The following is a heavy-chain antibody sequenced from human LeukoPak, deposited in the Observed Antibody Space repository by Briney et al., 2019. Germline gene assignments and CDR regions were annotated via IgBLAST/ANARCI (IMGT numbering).Heavy chain of an antibody. D-gene: IGHD5-18*01. CDR3: TRAGSYGYYWYFDL. CDR1: GDSVSISSAT. CDR2: TYYRSKWYN. Sequence: SQTLSLTCAISGDSVSISSATWNWIRQSPSRGLEWLGRTYYRSKWYNDYAVSVKSRITINPDTSKSQFSLQLNSVTPEDTAVYYCTRAGSYGYYWYFDLWGRGTLVTVSS. J-gene: IGHJ2*01. V-gene: IGHV6-1*01.